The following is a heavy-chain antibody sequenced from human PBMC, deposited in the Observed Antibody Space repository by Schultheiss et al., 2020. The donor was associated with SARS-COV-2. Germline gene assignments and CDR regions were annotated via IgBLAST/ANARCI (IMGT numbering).Heavy chain of an antibody. Sequence: SETLSLTCTVSGGSISSGGYHWSWIRQYPGKGLEWIGYIYYSGRTSYNPSLKRRVTISLDTSKNQFSLNLTSVTAADTAVYFCARRMFYYYGMDVWGQGTTVTVSS. J-gene: IGHJ6*02. CDR3: ARRMFYYYGMDV. CDR1: GGSISSGGYH. CDR2: IYYSGRT. V-gene: IGHV4-31*03. D-gene: IGHD3-10*02.